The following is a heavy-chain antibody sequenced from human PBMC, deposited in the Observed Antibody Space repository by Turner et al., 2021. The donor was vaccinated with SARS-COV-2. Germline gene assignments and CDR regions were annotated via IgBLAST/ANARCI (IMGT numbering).Heavy chain of an antibody. CDR2: ISYDGSNK. Sequence: QVQLVESGGGVVQPGRSLRLSCAASGFTFSRHAMYWVRQAPGKGLEWVAVISYDGSNKYYADSVKGRFTISRDNSKNTLYLQMNSLRAEDTAVYYCARPYSGSYFGWFDPWGQGTLVTVSS. J-gene: IGHJ5*02. CDR1: GFTFSRHA. CDR3: ARPYSGSYFGWFDP. V-gene: IGHV3-30*04. D-gene: IGHD1-26*01.